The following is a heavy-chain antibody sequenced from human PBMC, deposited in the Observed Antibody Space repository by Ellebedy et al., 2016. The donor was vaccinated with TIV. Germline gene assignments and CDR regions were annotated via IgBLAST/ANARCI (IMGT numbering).Heavy chain of an antibody. CDR2: INNDGSST. D-gene: IGHD2-8*02. J-gene: IGHJ6*02. CDR1: GFTVSGYW. Sequence: GESLKISXAASGFTVSGYWMHWVRHVPGKGLVWVSRINNDGSSTSYADSVKGRFTISRDNAKNTLFLQMNSLRAEDTSIYYCARAGGRLGLNVWGQGTTVTVSS. V-gene: IGHV3-74*01. CDR3: ARAGGRLGLNV.